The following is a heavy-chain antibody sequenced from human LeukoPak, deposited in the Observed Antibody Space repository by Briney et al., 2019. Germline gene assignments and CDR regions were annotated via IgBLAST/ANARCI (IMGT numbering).Heavy chain of an antibody. CDR2: IYHSGTT. D-gene: IGHD4-17*01. V-gene: IGHV4-39*07. CDR3: ARWTTTATMGAFDI. CDR1: GASITSGTYY. Sequence: PSETLSLTCSVSGASITSGTYYWGWIRQPPGKGLEWIGTIYHSGTTYYNPSLESRVTISVDTSRNHFSLKVISVSAADTAMFFCARWTTTATMGAFDIWGQGTMVTVSS. J-gene: IGHJ3*02.